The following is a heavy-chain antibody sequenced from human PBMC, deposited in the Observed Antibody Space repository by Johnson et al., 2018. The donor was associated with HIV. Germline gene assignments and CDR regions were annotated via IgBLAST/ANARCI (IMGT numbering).Heavy chain of an antibody. CDR1: GFTVSSNY. CDR3: AKGLAVAGTVDAFDI. J-gene: IGHJ3*02. D-gene: IGHD6-19*01. Sequence: VQLVESGGGLVQRGGSLRLSCVASGFTVSSNYMSWVRQAPGKGLEWVSVIYSGGSTYYADSVKGRFTISRDNSKNTLYLQMNRLRADDTAVYYCAKGLAVAGTVDAFDIWGQGTMVTVSS. CDR2: IYSGGST. V-gene: IGHV3-66*01.